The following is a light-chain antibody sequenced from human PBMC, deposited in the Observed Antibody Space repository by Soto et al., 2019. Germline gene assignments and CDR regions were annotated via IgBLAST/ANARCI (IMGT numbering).Light chain of an antibody. CDR2: GAS. V-gene: IGKV3-20*01. CDR3: QQYGTSPPGT. Sequence: IVLTQSPGTLSLSPGERATLSCRASQSVSSSYLAWYQQKPGQAPRLLIYGASSRATGIPDRFSGGGSGTDFTLTISRLEPEDFAVYYCQQYGTSPPGTFGQGTKVDIK. J-gene: IGKJ1*01. CDR1: QSVSSSY.